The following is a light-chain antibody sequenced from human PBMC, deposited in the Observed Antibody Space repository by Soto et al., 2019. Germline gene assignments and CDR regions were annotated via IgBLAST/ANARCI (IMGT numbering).Light chain of an antibody. CDR2: GTN. J-gene: IGLJ3*02. CDR3: LLYYGGAHWV. Sequence: QAVVTQEPSLTVSPGGTVTLTCASSTGAVTSVNYPNWFQQKPGQAPRALIYGTNNKHFWTPARFSGSLLGGKAALTLSGVQPEDEAEYYCLLYYGGAHWVFGGGTKLT. CDR1: TGAVTSVNY. V-gene: IGLV7-43*01.